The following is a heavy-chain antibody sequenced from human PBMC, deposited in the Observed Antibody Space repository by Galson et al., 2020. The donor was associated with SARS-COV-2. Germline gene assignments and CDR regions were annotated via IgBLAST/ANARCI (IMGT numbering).Heavy chain of an antibody. Sequence: SETLSLTCTVSGGSMNSGRYYWNWIRQPAGKGLEWIGHVFITGTTNYNPSLKSRATISLDTSKNQFSLKLTSVTAADTAVYYCRQFALGAVPIDYWGQGTLVNVSA. V-gene: IGHV4-61*09. CDR2: VFITGTT. CDR1: GGSMNSGRYY. J-gene: IGHJ4*02. D-gene: IGHD6-19*01. CDR3: RQFALGAVPIDY.